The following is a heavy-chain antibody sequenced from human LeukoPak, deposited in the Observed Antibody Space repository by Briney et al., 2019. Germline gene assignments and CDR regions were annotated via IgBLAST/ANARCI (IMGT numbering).Heavy chain of an antibody. Sequence: SVKVSCKASGGTFSNHAVSWVRQAPGQGLEWMGGIIPIFGTANYAQKFQGRVTITADKSTSTAYMELSSLRSEDTAVYYCASGDYYDSSGPGAFDIWGQGTMVTVSS. CDR3: ASGDYYDSSGPGAFDI. CDR1: GGTFSNHA. V-gene: IGHV1-69*06. CDR2: IIPIFGTA. J-gene: IGHJ3*02. D-gene: IGHD3-22*01.